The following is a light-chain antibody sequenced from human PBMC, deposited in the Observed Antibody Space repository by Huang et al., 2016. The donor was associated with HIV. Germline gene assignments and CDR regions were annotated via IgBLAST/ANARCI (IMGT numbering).Light chain of an antibody. CDR3: QQYNNWPPIT. J-gene: IGKJ5*01. V-gene: IGKV3-15*01. Sequence: EIVMTQSPVTLSVSPGERATLPCRASQSVSSNLAWYQQKPGQAPRLLIYGASTRATGIPARFSGSGSGTEFTLTINSLQSEDFAVYFCQQYNNWPPITFGQGTRLEIK. CDR1: QSVSSN. CDR2: GAS.